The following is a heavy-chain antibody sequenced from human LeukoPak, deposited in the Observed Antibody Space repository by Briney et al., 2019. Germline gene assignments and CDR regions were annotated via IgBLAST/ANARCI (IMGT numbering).Heavy chain of an antibody. CDR1: GYSISSGYY. Sequence: SETLSLTCTVSGYSISSGYYWGWIRQPPGKGLEWIGIIYHSGSTYYNPSLKSRVTISVDTSKNQFSLKLSSVTAADTAVYYCARRGYYDFWSGFDYWGQGTLVTVSS. CDR2: IYHSGST. D-gene: IGHD3-3*01. V-gene: IGHV4-38-2*02. CDR3: ARRGYYDFWSGFDY. J-gene: IGHJ4*02.